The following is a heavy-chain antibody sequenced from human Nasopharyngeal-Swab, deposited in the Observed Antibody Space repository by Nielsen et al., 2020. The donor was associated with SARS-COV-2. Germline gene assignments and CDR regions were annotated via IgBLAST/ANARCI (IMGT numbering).Heavy chain of an antibody. D-gene: IGHD3-9*01. Sequence: GGSLRLSCAASGFTFSSYAMSWVRQAPGKGLEWVSAISGSGGSTYYADSVKGRFTISRDNSKNTLYLQMNSLRAEDTAVYYCAKKLENILRYFDWLLDAFDIWGQGTMVTVSS. CDR2: ISGSGGST. V-gene: IGHV3-23*01. CDR3: AKKLENILRYFDWLLDAFDI. J-gene: IGHJ3*02. CDR1: GFTFSSYA.